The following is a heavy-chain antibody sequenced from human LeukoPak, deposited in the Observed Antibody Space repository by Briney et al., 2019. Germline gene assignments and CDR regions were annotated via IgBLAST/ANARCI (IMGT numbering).Heavy chain of an antibody. CDR1: GGSISSSSYY. Sequence: PSETLSLTCTVSGGSISSSSYYWGWIRQPPAKRLERVGRIYYSGSTYYNPSLKSRVTISVDTSKNQFSLKLSSVTAADTAVYYCARLSIGVTMIVVAQDNAFDIWGQGTMVTVSS. CDR2: IYYSGST. CDR3: ARLSIGVTMIVVAQDNAFDI. D-gene: IGHD3-22*01. V-gene: IGHV4-39*01. J-gene: IGHJ3*02.